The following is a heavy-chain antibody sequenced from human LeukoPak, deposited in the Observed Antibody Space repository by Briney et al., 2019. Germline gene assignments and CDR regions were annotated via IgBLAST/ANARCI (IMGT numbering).Heavy chain of an antibody. CDR3: ATHSGSYYDRAYNWFDP. CDR2: IYYSGST. J-gene: IGHJ5*02. D-gene: IGHD1-26*01. Sequence: SETLSLTCTVSGGSISSSSYYWGWIRLPPGKGLEWIGSIYYSGSTYYNPSLKSRVTISVDTSKNQFSLKLSSVTAADTAVYYCATHSGSYYDRAYNWFDPWGQGTLVTVSS. V-gene: IGHV4-39*01. CDR1: GGSISSSSYY.